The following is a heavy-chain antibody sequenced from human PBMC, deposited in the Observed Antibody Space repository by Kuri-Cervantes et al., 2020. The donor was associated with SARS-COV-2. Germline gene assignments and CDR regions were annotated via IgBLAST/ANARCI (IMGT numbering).Heavy chain of an antibody. V-gene: IGHV3-11*06. Sequence: GESLKISCAASGFTFSDYYMGWIRQAPGKGLEWVSYISSSSSYIYYADSVKGRFTISRDNAKNSLYLQMNTMRPEDTAIYYCAKDVAPDCSGPSCYLDYWGQGNLVTVSS. CDR2: ISSSSSYI. CDR3: AKDVAPDCSGPSCYLDY. J-gene: IGHJ4*02. D-gene: IGHD2-15*01. CDR1: GFTFSDYY.